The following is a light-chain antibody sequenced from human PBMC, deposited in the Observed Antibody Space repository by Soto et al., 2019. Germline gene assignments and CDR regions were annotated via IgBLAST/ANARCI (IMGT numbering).Light chain of an antibody. Sequence: EIVMTQSPATLSLSPGARAALSCRASQGISSELAWYQQKPGQPPRLRIYGASTRATGVPSRFTGSGSGSEFTLTISGLQSEDFADYYCQQGHNWPLTIVRGTRLEI. J-gene: IGKJ2*01. V-gene: IGKV3-15*01. CDR3: QQGHNWPLT. CDR1: QGISSE. CDR2: GAS.